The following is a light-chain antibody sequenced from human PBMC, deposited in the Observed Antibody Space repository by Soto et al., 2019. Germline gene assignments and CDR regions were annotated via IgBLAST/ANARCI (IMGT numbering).Light chain of an antibody. J-gene: IGKJ4*01. CDR2: VAS. V-gene: IGKV1-39*01. CDR3: QQTDSTPLT. Sequence: DIQMTQSPSSLSAAVGDRVTITCRASQSISVYLNWYQQKPGKAPNLLIYVASNLQSGVPSRFSGSGSGTEFTLTISNLQPEDFATYYCQQTDSTPLTFGGGTKVGIK. CDR1: QSISVY.